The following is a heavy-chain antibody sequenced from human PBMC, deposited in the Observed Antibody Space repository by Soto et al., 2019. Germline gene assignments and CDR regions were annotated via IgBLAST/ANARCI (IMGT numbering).Heavy chain of an antibody. CDR1: GYTLSDYT. D-gene: IGHD6-13*01. CDR2: ISYGGNNK. V-gene: IGHV3-30-3*01. Sequence: QVQLVESGGGVVQPGRSLRLSCAASGYTLSDYTLHWVRQAPGKGLEWVAVISYGGNNKYYADSVKGRFTISRDDSKNTLSLQMNSLRTDDTAVYYCASASSQNWFDPWGQGTLVTVSS. J-gene: IGHJ5*02. CDR3: ASASSQNWFDP.